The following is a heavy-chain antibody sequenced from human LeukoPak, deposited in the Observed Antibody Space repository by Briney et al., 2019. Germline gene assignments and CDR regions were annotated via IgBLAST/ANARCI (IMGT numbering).Heavy chain of an antibody. J-gene: IGHJ5*02. Sequence: SETLSLTCTVSGGSISRSQYYWGWIRQPPEKGLEWIVTIYYSGKTFYNTFLKSRVTISIDTSKNQLSLNLTSVTAADTSVSYCSRHEHKAVAGDTWGQGILVTVSS. CDR2: IYYSGKT. CDR1: GGSISRSQYY. V-gene: IGHV4-39*01. D-gene: IGHD6-19*01. CDR3: SRHEHKAVAGDT.